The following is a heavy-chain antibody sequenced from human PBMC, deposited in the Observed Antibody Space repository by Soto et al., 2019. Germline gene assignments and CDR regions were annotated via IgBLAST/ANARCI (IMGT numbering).Heavy chain of an antibody. D-gene: IGHD3-22*01. J-gene: IGHJ4*02. CDR3: AKARDYYDSSGYLDY. Sequence: EVQLLESGGGLVQPGGSLRLSCAASGFTFSSYAMSWVRQAPGKGLEWVSAISGSGGSTYYADSVKGRFTISRDNSKITLYLQMNSLRAEDTAVYYCAKARDYYDSSGYLDYWGQGTLVTVSS. CDR2: ISGSGGST. V-gene: IGHV3-23*01. CDR1: GFTFSSYA.